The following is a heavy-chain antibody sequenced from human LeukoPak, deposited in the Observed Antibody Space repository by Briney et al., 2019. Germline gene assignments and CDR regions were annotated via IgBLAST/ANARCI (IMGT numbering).Heavy chain of an antibody. CDR2: IYTSGST. CDR3: AGTTSDWYFDL. J-gene: IGHJ2*01. CDR1: GGSISSGSYY. Sequence: SETLSLTCTVSGGSISSGSYYWSWIRQPAGKGLEWIGRIYTSGSTNYNPSLKSRVTISVDTFKNQFSLKLSSVTAADTAVYYCAGTTSDWYFDLWGRGTLVTVSS. V-gene: IGHV4-61*02. D-gene: IGHD2/OR15-2a*01.